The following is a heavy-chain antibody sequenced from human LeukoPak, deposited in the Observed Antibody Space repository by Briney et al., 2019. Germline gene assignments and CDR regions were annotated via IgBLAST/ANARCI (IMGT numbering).Heavy chain of an antibody. Sequence: GGSLRLSCAASGFTFSNYWMSWVRQAPGKGLEWLANINQDGSEIYYVDSVKGRFTISRDNGRNSLYLQINSLRADDTAVYYCARGRGSTSSNFDQWGQGTLVTVSS. CDR3: ARGRGSTSSNFDQ. CDR1: GFTFSNYW. V-gene: IGHV3-7*01. J-gene: IGHJ4*02. CDR2: INQDGSEI. D-gene: IGHD2-2*01.